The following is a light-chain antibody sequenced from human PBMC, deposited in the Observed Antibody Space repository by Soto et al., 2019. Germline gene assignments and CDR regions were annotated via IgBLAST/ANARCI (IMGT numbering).Light chain of an antibody. CDR2: AAS. Sequence: DIQLTQSPSFLSASVGDRVTITCRASQGISSYLAWYQQKPGKAPKLLIYAASTLQSGVPSRFSGSGSGTEFTLTISSPQPEDFATYYCQQLNSYPHFGQGTKLEIK. V-gene: IGKV1-9*01. J-gene: IGKJ2*01. CDR3: QQLNSYPH. CDR1: QGISSY.